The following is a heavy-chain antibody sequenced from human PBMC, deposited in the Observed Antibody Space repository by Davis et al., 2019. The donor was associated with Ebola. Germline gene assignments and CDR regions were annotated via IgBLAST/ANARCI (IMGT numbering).Heavy chain of an antibody. Sequence: PGGSLRLSCAASGFSFGSNAMSWVRQAPGKGLEWIGEIDHSGRTTCNSSLKSRVTISIDTSKNQFSLNQNSVTAADTAVYYFARALWKVSFDAWGQEILVTVSS. CDR2: IDHSGRT. CDR3: ARALWKVSFDA. D-gene: IGHD1-1*01. V-gene: IGHV4-4*02. CDR1: GFSFGSNAM. J-gene: IGHJ5*02.